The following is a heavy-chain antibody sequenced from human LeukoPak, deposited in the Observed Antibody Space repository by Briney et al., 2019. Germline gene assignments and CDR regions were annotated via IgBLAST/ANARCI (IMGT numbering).Heavy chain of an antibody. Sequence: GGSLRLSCAASGFTFDDYAMHWVRQAPGKGLEWVSGINWNSDSIDYADSVKGRFTISRDNAKNSLYLQMNSLRAEDTAVYYCARYGNGEWLAHYAFDVWGQGTMVTVAS. D-gene: IGHD6-19*01. CDR2: INWNSDSI. J-gene: IGHJ3*01. CDR1: GFTFDDYA. V-gene: IGHV3-9*01. CDR3: ARYGNGEWLAHYAFDV.